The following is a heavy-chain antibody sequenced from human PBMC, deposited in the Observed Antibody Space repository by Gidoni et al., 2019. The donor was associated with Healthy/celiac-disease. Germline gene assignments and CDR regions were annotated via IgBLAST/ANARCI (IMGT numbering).Heavy chain of an antibody. J-gene: IGHJ2*01. CDR2: ISGSCGST. V-gene: IGHV3-23*04. D-gene: IGHD6-13*01. CDR1: GFTFGSYA. Sequence: EVQMVESGGGLVQPGGSLRLYCAAYGFTFGSYAMIWFRQAPGKGLVWVSAISGSCGSTYYADSVKGRFTISRDNSKNTLYLQMNSLRAEDTAVYYCAKPPTSSSWLNGYFDLWGRGTLVTVSS. CDR3: AKPPTSSSWLNGYFDL.